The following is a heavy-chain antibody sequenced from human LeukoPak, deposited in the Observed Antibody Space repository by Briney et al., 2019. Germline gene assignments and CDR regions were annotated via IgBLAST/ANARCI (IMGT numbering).Heavy chain of an antibody. J-gene: IGHJ4*02. D-gene: IGHD3-22*01. V-gene: IGHV3-30*02. Sequence: GGSLRLSCAASGFTFSSYGMHWVRQAPGKGLEWVAFIRYDGSNKYYADSVKGRFTISRDNSKNTLYLQMNSLRAEDTAVYYCAKEYYYDSSGYSTSFDYWGQGTLVTVSS. CDR2: IRYDGSNK. CDR1: GFTFSSYG. CDR3: AKEYYYDSSGYSTSFDY.